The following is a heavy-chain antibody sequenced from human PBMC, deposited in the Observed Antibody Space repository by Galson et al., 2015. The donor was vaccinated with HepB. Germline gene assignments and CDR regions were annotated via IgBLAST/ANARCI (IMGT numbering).Heavy chain of an antibody. V-gene: IGHV1-69*04. J-gene: IGHJ6*02. CDR3: ARDSWSAHGMDV. Sequence: SVKVSCKASGGTFSSYTISWVRQAPGQGLEWMGRIIPILGIANYAQKFQGRVTITADKSTSTAYMELSSLRSEDTAVYYCARDSWSAHGMDVWGQGTTVTVSS. CDR1: GGTFSSYT. CDR2: IIPILGIA.